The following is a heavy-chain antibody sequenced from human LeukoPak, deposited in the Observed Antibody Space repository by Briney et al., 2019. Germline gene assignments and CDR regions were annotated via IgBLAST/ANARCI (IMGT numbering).Heavy chain of an antibody. CDR1: GYTFTGYY. CDR2: INPNSGGT. D-gene: IGHD6-13*01. Sequence: ASVKVSCKASGYTFTGYYMHWVRQAPGQGLEWMGWINPNSGGTNYAQKFQGRVTMTRDTSISTAYMELSRLRSDDTAVYYCARGSAAGKHYYYYYMDVWGKGTTVIVSS. V-gene: IGHV1-2*02. CDR3: ARGSAAGKHYYYYYMDV. J-gene: IGHJ6*03.